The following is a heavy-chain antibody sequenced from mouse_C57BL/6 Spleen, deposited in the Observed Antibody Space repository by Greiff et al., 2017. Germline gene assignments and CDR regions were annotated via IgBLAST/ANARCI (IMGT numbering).Heavy chain of an antibody. V-gene: IGHV1-4*01. CDR3: ARGGTGTGDY. J-gene: IGHJ2*01. CDR1: GYTFTSYT. CDR2: INPSSGYT. D-gene: IGHD4-1*01. Sequence: QVQLQQSGAELARPGASVKMSCKASGYTFTSYTMHWVKQRPGQGLEWIGYINPSSGYTKYNQKFKDKATLTADKSSSTAYMQLSSLASEDSAVXYCARGGTGTGDYWGQGTTLTVSS.